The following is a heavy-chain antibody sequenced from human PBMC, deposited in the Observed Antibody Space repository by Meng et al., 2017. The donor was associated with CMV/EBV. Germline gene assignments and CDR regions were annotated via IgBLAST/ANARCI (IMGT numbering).Heavy chain of an antibody. Sequence: GESLKISCAASGFIVSSDYMSWVRQAPGKGLEWVSVVYSGGTTFCADSVKGRFTISRDNSKNTLYLQINSLRAEDTAVYYCAKESGTYYIVGFDPWGQGTLVTVSS. CDR3: AKESGTYYIVGFDP. CDR2: VYSGGTT. V-gene: IGHV3-53*01. D-gene: IGHD1-26*01. J-gene: IGHJ5*02. CDR1: GFIVSSDY.